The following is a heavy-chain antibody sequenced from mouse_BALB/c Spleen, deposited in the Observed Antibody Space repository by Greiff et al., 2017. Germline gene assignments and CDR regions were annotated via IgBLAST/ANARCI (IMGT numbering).Heavy chain of an antibody. J-gene: IGHJ4*01. V-gene: IGHV5-12-1*01. CDR2: ISSGGGST. Sequence: EVKLMESGGGLVKPGGSLKLSCAASGFAFSSYDMSWVRQTPEKRLEWVAYISSGGGSTYYPDTVKGRFTISRDNAKNTLYLQMSSLKSEDTAMYYCARLYYGYAMDYWGQGTSVTVSS. CDR1: GFAFSSYD. CDR3: ARLYYGYAMDY. D-gene: IGHD2-1*01.